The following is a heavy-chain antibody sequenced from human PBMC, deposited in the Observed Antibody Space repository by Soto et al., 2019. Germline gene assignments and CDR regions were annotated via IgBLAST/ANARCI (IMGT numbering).Heavy chain of an antibody. V-gene: IGHV4-39*02. CDR3: ARVYDATLNS. Sequence: SETLSLTCTVSGGSINSGAYYWGWIRQPPGMGLEWIGSIYYSGTTYYNPSLKSRATISMDTSQNHFSLNLSSVTAADTAVYYCARVYDATLNSWGQGTLVTVSS. D-gene: IGHD5-12*01. CDR1: GGSINSGAYY. J-gene: IGHJ5*02. CDR2: IYYSGTT.